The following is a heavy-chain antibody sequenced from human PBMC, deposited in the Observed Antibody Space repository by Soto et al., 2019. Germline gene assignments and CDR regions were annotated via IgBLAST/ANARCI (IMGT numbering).Heavy chain of an antibody. D-gene: IGHD6-19*01. CDR3: ARLAAVAGTGYYFDY. CDR1: GGSISSSSYY. CDR2: IYYSGST. V-gene: IGHV4-39*01. Sequence: SETLSLTCTVSGGSISSSSYYWGWIRQPPGKGLEWIGSIYYSGSTYYNPSLKSRVTISVDTSKNQFSLKLSSVTAADTAVYYCARLAAVAGTGYYFDYWGQGTLVTVSS. J-gene: IGHJ4*02.